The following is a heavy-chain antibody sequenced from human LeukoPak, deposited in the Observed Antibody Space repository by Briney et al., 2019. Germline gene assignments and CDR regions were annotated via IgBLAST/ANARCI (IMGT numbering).Heavy chain of an antibody. CDR3: ARGRWHPSVRVDY. J-gene: IGHJ4*02. V-gene: IGHV4-34*01. Sequence: SETLSLTCAVYGGSFSGYYWSWMRQPPGKGLEWIGEINHSGSTNYNPSLKSRVTISVDTSKNQFSLKLNSVTAADTAVYYCARGRWHPSVRVDYWGQGTLVTVSS. D-gene: IGHD6-13*01. CDR1: GGSFSGYY. CDR2: INHSGST.